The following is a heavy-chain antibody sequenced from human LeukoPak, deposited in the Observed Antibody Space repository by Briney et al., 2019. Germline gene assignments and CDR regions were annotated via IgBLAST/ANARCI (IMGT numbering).Heavy chain of an antibody. J-gene: IGHJ3*02. CDR1: GFTFNSYA. V-gene: IGHV3-30-3*01. D-gene: IGHD5-12*01. CDR3: AKDFEVALWNPDAFDI. Sequence: GGSLRLSCAASGFTFNSYAMHWVRQPPGKGLEWMTVISNDGSMKYYADSVRGRFTISRDNSKNTLYLQMNSLRAEDTAVYYCAKDFEVALWNPDAFDIWGQGTMVTVSS. CDR2: ISNDGSMK.